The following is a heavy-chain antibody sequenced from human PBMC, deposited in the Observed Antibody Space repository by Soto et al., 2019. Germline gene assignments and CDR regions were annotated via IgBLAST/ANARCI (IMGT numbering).Heavy chain of an antibody. CDR3: ANPSGDYGLIDY. V-gene: IGHV3-23*01. J-gene: IGHJ4*02. CDR2: ISGSGGST. Sequence: GGSLRLSCAASGFTFSSYAMSWVRQAPGKGLEWVSAISGSGGSTYYADSVKGRFTISRDNSKNTLYLQMNSLRAEDTAVYYCANPSGDYGLIDYWGQGTLVTVSS. CDR1: GFTFSSYA. D-gene: IGHD3-3*01.